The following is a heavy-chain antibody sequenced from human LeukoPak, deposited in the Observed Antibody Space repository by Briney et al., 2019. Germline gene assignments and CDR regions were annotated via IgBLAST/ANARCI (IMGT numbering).Heavy chain of an antibody. CDR1: GFTFSSYS. CDR3: ARDGPPFDY. J-gene: IGHJ4*02. Sequence: GGSLRLSCAASGFTFSSYSMTWVRQAPGKGLEWVSYISSSSSTIYYADSVKGRFTISRDNAKNSLYLQMNSLRAEDTAVYYCARDGPPFDYWGQGTLVAVSS. V-gene: IGHV3-48*04. CDR2: ISSSSSTI.